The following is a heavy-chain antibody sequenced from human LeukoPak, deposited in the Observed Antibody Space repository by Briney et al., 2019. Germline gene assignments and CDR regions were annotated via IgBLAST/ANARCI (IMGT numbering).Heavy chain of an antibody. CDR2: INHSGST. CDR1: GGSFSGYY. CDR3: ARRPRPRPFDY. V-gene: IGHV4-34*01. J-gene: IGHJ4*02. Sequence: SETLSLTCAVYGGSFSGYYWSWIRQPPGKGLEWIGEINHSGSTNYNPSLKSRVTISVDTSKNQFSLKLSSVTAADTAVYHCARRPRPRPFDYWGQGTLVTVSS.